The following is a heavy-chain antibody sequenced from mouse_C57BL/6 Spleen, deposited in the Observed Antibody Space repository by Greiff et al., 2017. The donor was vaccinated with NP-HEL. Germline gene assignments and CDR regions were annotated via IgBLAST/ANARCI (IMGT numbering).Heavy chain of an antibody. D-gene: IGHD1-1*01. J-gene: IGHJ2*01. V-gene: IGHV1-50*01. CDR2: IDPSDSYT. CDR3: ARYGSSYGY. CDR1: GYTFTSYW. Sequence: QVQLQQPGAELVKPGASVKLSCKASGYTFTSYWMQWVKQRPGQGLEWIGEIDPSDSYTNYNQKFKGKATLTVDTSSSTAYMQRSSLTSEDSAVYYCARYGSSYGYWGQGTTLTVSS.